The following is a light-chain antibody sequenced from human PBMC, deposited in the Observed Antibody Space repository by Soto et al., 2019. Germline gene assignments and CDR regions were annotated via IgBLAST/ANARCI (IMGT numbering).Light chain of an antibody. CDR3: CSSAPESTYV. Sequence: QSALTQPASVSGSPGQSITISCTGTSSDVGGYNYVSWYQQHPGKAPKLMIYEVSNRPSGVSNRFSGSTSGTVASLTISGLQADDEADYFCCSSAPESTYVFGTGTKLTVL. CDR1: SSDVGGYNY. J-gene: IGLJ1*01. V-gene: IGLV2-14*01. CDR2: EVS.